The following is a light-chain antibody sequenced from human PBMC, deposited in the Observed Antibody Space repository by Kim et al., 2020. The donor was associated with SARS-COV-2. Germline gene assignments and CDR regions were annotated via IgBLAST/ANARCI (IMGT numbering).Light chain of an antibody. J-gene: IGLJ1*01. CDR2: QDT. V-gene: IGLV3-1*01. CDR1: KLGDKY. CDR3: LAWSRSSLVFF. Sequence: SYELTQPPSVLVSPGQTASITCSGNKLGDKYVSWYQQKPGQSPVLVIYQDTKRPSGIPVRFSASNSGNTATLTISRPQAIVAADYYCLAWSRSSLVFFFG.